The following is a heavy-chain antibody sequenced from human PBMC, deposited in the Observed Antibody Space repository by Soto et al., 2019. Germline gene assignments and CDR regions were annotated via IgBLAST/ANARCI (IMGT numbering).Heavy chain of an antibody. CDR1: GFTFRSYG. D-gene: IGHD6-19*01. CDR2: ISYDGGNK. Sequence: VGSLRLSCAASGFTFRSYGMYWVRQAPGKGLEWVAVISYDGGNKYYADSVKGRFTISRDNSKNTLYLQMNSLRAEDTAVYYCSPGSYSSGWYFGYWGQGTLVTVSS. V-gene: IGHV3-30*03. CDR3: SPGSYSSGWYFGY. J-gene: IGHJ4*02.